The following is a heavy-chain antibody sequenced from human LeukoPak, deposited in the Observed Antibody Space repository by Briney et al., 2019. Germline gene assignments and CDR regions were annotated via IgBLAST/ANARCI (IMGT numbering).Heavy chain of an antibody. D-gene: IGHD6-13*01. CDR3: ARVRIAAGGGWFDP. V-gene: IGHV4-4*07. CDR1: GAPIIRYY. Sequence: SAPPPLTSPATGAPIIRYYSSRTRQPPGKGLDWIGRTLTSGSRNYNPSLKRRVTMSVDTSKNQFSLQLSSVTAGDTAMYYCARVRIAAGGGWFDPWGQGTLVTVSS. CDR2: TLTSGSR. J-gene: IGHJ5*02.